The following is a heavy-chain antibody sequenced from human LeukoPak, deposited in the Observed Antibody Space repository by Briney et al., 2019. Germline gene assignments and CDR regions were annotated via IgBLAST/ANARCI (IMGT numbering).Heavy chain of an antibody. V-gene: IGHV5-51*01. D-gene: IGHD2-2*01. CDR3: ARLGYCSSTSCYDLGYMDV. J-gene: IGHJ6*03. Sequence: GESLKISCKGSGYSFTSYWIGWVRQMPGKGLEWMGIIYPGDSDTRYSPSFQGQVTISADKSISTAYLQWSSLKASDTATYYCARLGYCSSTSCYDLGYMDVWGKGTTVTVSS. CDR1: GYSFTSYW. CDR2: IYPGDSDT.